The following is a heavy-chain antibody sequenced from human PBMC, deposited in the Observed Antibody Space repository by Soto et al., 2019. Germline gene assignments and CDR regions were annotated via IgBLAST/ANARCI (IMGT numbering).Heavy chain of an antibody. CDR3: ARATEHELRGPAFDI. D-gene: IGHD3-3*01. Sequence: QVQLQESGPGLVKPSQTLSLTCTVSGASISSGGYYWSWIRQHPGKGLEWIGYVHYSGNTYYNPSLKSPLSISADTSKNQFSLNLNSVPAADTAVYYCARATEHELRGPAFDIWGQGTMVTVSS. CDR2: VHYSGNT. J-gene: IGHJ3*02. V-gene: IGHV4-31*01. CDR1: GASISSGGYY.